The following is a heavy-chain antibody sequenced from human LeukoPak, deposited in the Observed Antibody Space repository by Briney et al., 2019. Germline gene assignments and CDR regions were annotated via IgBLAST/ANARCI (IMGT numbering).Heavy chain of an antibody. D-gene: IGHD1-14*01. Sequence: GGSLRLSCAASGFTFSSYSMNWVRQAPGKGLEWVSGISGNSGSIGYADSVKGRFTISRDNAKNSLYLQMNSLRAEDTALYYCAKDRRNDFDYWGQGTLVTVSS. CDR3: AKDRRNDFDY. J-gene: IGHJ4*02. CDR1: GFTFSSYS. V-gene: IGHV3-9*01. CDR2: ISGNSGSI.